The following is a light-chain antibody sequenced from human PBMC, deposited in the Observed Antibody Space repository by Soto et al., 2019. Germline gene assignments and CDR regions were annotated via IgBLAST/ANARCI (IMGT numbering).Light chain of an antibody. Sequence: EIVLTQSPGTLSLSPGERGTLSCRASQSVSSNYLAWYQQKPGQAPRLLIYGASSRATGIPDRFSGSGSGTDFTLTISRLEPEDFAVYYCQQYGSSPTFGGGTKVEIK. CDR1: QSVSSNY. J-gene: IGKJ4*01. V-gene: IGKV3-20*01. CDR2: GAS. CDR3: QQYGSSPT.